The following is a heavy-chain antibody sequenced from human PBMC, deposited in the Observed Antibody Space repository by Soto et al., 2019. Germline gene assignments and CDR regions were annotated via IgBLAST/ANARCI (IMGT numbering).Heavy chain of an antibody. CDR3: ARLYDILTGPRYWDAFDI. CDR1: GYTFTSYA. CDR2: INAGNGNT. Sequence: GASVKVSCKASGYTFTSYAMHWVRQAPGQRLEWMGWINAGNGNTKYSQKFQGRVTITRDTSAGTAYMELSSLRSEDTAVYYCARLYDILTGPRYWDAFDIWGQGTMVTVSS. J-gene: IGHJ3*02. D-gene: IGHD3-9*01. V-gene: IGHV1-3*01.